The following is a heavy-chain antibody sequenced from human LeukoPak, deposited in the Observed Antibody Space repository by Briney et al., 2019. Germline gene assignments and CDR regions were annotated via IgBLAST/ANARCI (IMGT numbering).Heavy chain of an antibody. CDR1: GFTFSSYA. CDR3: AREAVVADPPY. V-gene: IGHV3-21*01. D-gene: IGHD2-15*01. J-gene: IGHJ4*02. Sequence: GGSLRLSCAASGFTFSSYAMSWVRQAPGKGLEWVSSISGSSSYIYYAESVKGRFTISRDNAKNSLHLQMNSLRAEDTAVYYCAREAVVADPPYWGQGTLVTVSS. CDR2: ISGSSSYI.